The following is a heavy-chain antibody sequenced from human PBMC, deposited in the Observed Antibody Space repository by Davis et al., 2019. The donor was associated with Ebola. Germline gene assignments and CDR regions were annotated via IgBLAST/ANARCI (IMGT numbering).Heavy chain of an antibody. CDR2: INLIGRT. CDR3: ARSSWNYGYYYYYYGMDV. CDR1: AASFRAYY. V-gene: IGHV4-34*01. J-gene: IGHJ6*02. D-gene: IGHD1-7*01. Sequence: MPSETLSLPCAVYAASFRAYYWRWHRLPPRKAWVCTGQINLIGRTNYNPSLNSRFTISVDTSKNQFSLKLSSVTAADTAVYYCARSSWNYGYYYYYYGMDVWGQGTTVTVSS.